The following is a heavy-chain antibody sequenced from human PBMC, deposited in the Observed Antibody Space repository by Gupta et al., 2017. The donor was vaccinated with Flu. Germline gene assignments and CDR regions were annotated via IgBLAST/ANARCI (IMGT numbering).Heavy chain of an antibody. CDR2: ISSSASTI. J-gene: IGHJ4*02. D-gene: IGHD5-12*01. V-gene: IGHV3-48*03. CDR1: GFSFSSYE. CDR3: ARGYSGLSIDC. Sequence: EVQLVESGGGLVQPGGSLRLSCAASGFSFSSYEMNWVRQAPGKGLEWISYISSSASTIYYADSLKGRFTISRDNAKNSLYLQMNSLRAEDTAVYYCARGYSGLSIDCWGQGTLVTVSS.